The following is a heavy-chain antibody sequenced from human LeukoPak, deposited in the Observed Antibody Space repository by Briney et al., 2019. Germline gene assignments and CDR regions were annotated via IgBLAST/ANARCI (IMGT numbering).Heavy chain of an antibody. CDR2: IYHSGST. J-gene: IGHJ6*03. V-gene: IGHV4-34*01. CDR1: GGSFSGYY. Sequence: SETLSLTCAVYGGSFSGYYWSWIRQPPGKGLEWIGSIYHSGSTYYNPSLKSRVIISVDTSKNQFSLKLSSVTAADTAVYYCARLRYYSYYMDVWGKGTTVTISS. D-gene: IGHD4-17*01. CDR3: ARLRYYSYYMDV.